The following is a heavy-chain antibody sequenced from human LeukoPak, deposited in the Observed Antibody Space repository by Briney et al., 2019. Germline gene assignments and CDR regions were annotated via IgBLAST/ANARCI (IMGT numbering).Heavy chain of an antibody. D-gene: IGHD5-18*01. V-gene: IGHV3-30*18. J-gene: IGHJ4*02. Sequence: GGSLRLSCAASGFTLSSYAMHWVRQFLGKGLEWVAVMSYDGFNKYYADSVKGRFTISRDNSKNTLYLQMNSLRAEDTAVYYCAKTKGYSYGYYFDYWGQGTLVTVSS. CDR3: AKTKGYSYGYYFDY. CDR1: GFTLSSYA. CDR2: MSYDGFNK.